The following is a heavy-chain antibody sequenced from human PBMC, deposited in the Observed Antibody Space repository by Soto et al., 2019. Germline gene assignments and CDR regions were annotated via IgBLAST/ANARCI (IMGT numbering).Heavy chain of an antibody. Sequence: SETLSLTCTVSGGSISSGGYYWSWIRQHPGKGLEWIGYIYYSGSTYYNPSLKSRVTISVDTSKNQFSLKLSSVTAADTAVYYCASQEYYYGSGGRYGFDPWGQGTLGTSPQ. CDR3: ASQEYYYGSGGRYGFDP. J-gene: IGHJ5*02. CDR2: IYYSGST. D-gene: IGHD3-10*01. V-gene: IGHV4-31*03. CDR1: GGSISSGGYY.